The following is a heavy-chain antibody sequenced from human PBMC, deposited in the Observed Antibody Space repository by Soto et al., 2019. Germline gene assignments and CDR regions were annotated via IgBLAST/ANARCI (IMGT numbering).Heavy chain of an antibody. J-gene: IGHJ4*02. V-gene: IGHV3-23*01. D-gene: IGHD3-10*01. CDR1: GFTFSSYA. Sequence: GGSLRLSCASSGFTFSSYAMSWVRQAPGKGLEWVSAISGSGGSTYYADSVKGRFTISRDNSKNTLYLQMNSLRAEDTVVYYCAKDPNLYGSGSYYWRYWGQGTLVTVSS. CDR2: ISGSGGST. CDR3: AKDPNLYGSGSYYWRY.